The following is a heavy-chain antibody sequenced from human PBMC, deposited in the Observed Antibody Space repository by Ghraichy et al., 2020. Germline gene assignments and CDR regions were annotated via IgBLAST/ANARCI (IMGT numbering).Heavy chain of an antibody. CDR3: AGRRAAPNYWFFDL. Sequence: SETLSLTCPLNAGSHGCNYCSCLRRLPAYALEWNGEVNHGGSTNYSPSLKSRVIISVDPSKNQFSLKLSSLTAADTAVYYCAGRRAAPNYWFFDLWGRGTLGTVCS. V-gene: IGHV4-34*01. D-gene: IGHD6-6*01. CDR1: AGSHGCNY. CDR2: VNHGGST. J-gene: IGHJ2*01.